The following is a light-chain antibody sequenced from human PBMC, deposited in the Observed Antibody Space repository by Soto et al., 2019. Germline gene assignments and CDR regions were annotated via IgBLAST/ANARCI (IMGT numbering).Light chain of an antibody. CDR2: EVS. CDR1: SSDVGGYNY. Sequence: QSVLTQPPSASGSPGQSVTISCTGTSSDVGGYNYVSWYQQHPGKAPKLMIYEVSERPSGVPDRFSGSKSSNTASLTVSGLQAEYEADYYCSSYEGSNNFVFGTGTKVTVL. J-gene: IGLJ1*01. V-gene: IGLV2-8*01. CDR3: SSYEGSNNFV.